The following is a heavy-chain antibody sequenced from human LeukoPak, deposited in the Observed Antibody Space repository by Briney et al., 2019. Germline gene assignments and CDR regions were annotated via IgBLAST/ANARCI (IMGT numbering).Heavy chain of an antibody. CDR1: GYTFPGYY. Sequence: ASVKVSCKASGYTFPGYYMHWVRQAPGQGLAWMGIINPSGGSTSYAQKFQGRVTMTRDTSTSTVYMELSSLRSEDTAVYYCARDYDFWSGYYTGGSNYFDYWGQGTLVTVSS. J-gene: IGHJ4*02. CDR2: INPSGGST. V-gene: IGHV1-46*01. CDR3: ARDYDFWSGYYTGGSNYFDY. D-gene: IGHD3-3*01.